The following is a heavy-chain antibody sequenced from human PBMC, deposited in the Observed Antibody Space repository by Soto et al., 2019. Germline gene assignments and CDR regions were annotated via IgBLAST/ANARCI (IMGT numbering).Heavy chain of an antibody. J-gene: IGHJ5*02. D-gene: IGHD2-8*02. CDR3: ARGFTGSAGRFDP. CDR1: GYNFATYW. Sequence: PGESLKISCKGSGYNFATYWIAWVRQMPGRGLEYMGTIYPSESKTIYSPSFQGLVTISADTSLNTAYLQWGSLRACDTATYYCARGFTGSAGRFDPWGQGTVVTVSS. V-gene: IGHV5-51*01. CDR2: IYPSESKT.